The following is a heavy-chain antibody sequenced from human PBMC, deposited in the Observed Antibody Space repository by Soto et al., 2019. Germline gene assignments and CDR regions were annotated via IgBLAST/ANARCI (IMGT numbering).Heavy chain of an antibody. CDR1: GFTFSSYW. Sequence: PGGSLRLSCAASGFTFSSYWMSWVRQAPGKGLEWVANIKQDGSEKYYVDSVKGRFTISRDNAKNSLYLQMNSLRAEDTAVYYCARDIVVVPAAIGMDVWGQGTTVTVSS. J-gene: IGHJ6*02. CDR2: IKQDGSEK. CDR3: ARDIVVVPAAIGMDV. V-gene: IGHV3-7*03. D-gene: IGHD2-2*01.